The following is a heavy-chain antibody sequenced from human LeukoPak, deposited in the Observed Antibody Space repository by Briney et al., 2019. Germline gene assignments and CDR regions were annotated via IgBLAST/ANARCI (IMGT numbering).Heavy chain of an antibody. Sequence: PGGPLTHSCAASGFPLRCYLLSRVRPAPGKGLEWVSSISDRGGDTFYADSVKGHFTISRDNSRSTLYLQMNGLRAEDTAIYYCGIGVQDSRDYMAYDCWGQGTLATVSS. J-gene: IGHJ4*02. CDR1: GFPLRCYL. V-gene: IGHV3-23*01. CDR2: ISDRGGDT. D-gene: IGHD3-22*01. CDR3: GIGVQDSRDYMAYDC.